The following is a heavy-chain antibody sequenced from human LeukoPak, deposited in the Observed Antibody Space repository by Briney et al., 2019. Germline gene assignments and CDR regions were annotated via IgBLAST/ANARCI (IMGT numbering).Heavy chain of an antibody. V-gene: IGHV4-39*07. CDR2: IYYSGST. CDR1: GGSISSYY. D-gene: IGHD4-11*01. J-gene: IGHJ4*02. CDR3: ARGRDDYSNYKLDY. Sequence: SESLSLTCTVSGGSISSYYWGWIRQPPGKGLEWIGSIYYSGSTYYNPSLKSRVTISVDTSKNQFSLKLSSVTAADTAVYYCARGRDDYSNYKLDYWGQGTLVTVSS.